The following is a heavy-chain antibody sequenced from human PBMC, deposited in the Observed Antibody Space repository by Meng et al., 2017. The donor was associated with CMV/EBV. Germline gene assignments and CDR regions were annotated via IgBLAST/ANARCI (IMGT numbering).Heavy chain of an antibody. D-gene: IGHD3-3*01. Sequence: ASVKVSCKASGYTFTSYYMHWVRQAPGQGLEWMGWISAYNGNTNYAQKLQGRVTMTTDTSTSTAYMELRSLRSDDTAVYYCARDPGDFWSGYNAIYYYYGMDVWGQGTTVTVSS. CDR2: ISAYNGNT. V-gene: IGHV1-18*04. CDR1: GYTFTSYY. J-gene: IGHJ6*02. CDR3: ARDPGDFWSGYNAIYYYYGMDV.